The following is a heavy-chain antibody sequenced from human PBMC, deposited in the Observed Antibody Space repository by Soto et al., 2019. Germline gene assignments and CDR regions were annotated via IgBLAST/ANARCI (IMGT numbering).Heavy chain of an antibody. V-gene: IGHV1-18*04. CDR2: ISPYNGNT. Sequence: QIQLVQTGAEVKKPGASVRVSCKASGYAFSNYGISWIRQAPGLGLEWMGWISPYNGNTDYAQSLQGRVTMTTDTSTNTAYMELRSLTSDDTAVYYCATSYDSGFGPWGPGTLVTVSS. D-gene: IGHD5-12*01. J-gene: IGHJ5*02. CDR3: ATSYDSGFGP. CDR1: GYAFSNYG.